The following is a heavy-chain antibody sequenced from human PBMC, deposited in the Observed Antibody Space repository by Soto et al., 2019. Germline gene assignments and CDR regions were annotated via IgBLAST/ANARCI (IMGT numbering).Heavy chain of an antibody. J-gene: IGHJ4*02. CDR3: ARASDGYRSGWYVGYFDY. CDR2: IRVYNGYT. Sequence: QVQLVQSGAEVKKPGASVKVSCKASGYTFTSYGISWVRQAPGQGLEWMGWIRVYNGYTNYAQKFQGRVTMTTDTPPSTAYMELRSLISDDTAVYYCARASDGYRSGWYVGYFDYWGQGTLVTVSS. CDR1: GYTFTSYG. V-gene: IGHV1-18*04. D-gene: IGHD6-19*01.